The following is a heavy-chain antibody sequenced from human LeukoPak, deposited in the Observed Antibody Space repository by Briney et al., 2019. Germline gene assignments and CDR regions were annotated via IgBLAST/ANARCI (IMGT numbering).Heavy chain of an antibody. J-gene: IGHJ5*02. CDR3: ARRITMVRGVQTNNWFDP. CDR1: GYTFSGYY. Sequence: GASVKVSCKASGYTFSGYYMHWVRQAPGQGLEWMGWINPDSGGTNYGQKFQGRVTMTRDTSISTAYMELSRLRSDDTAVYYCARRITMVRGVQTNNWFDPWGQGTLVTVSS. CDR2: INPDSGGT. V-gene: IGHV1-2*02. D-gene: IGHD3-10*01.